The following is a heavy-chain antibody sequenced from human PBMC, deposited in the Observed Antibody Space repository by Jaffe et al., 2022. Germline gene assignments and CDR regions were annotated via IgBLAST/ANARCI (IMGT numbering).Heavy chain of an antibody. CDR3: VRDIFYGPSDP. Sequence: QLVESGGGLVQPGGSLRLSCAASGFIFGNYHMDWVRQGPGKGLVWVSRIDVDGTTRTYADDVKGRFTISRDNAKNTVYLQMNSLRAEDTAVYYCVRDIFYGPSDPWGQGTLVTVS. D-gene: IGHD3-10*01. V-gene: IGHV3-74*03. CDR2: IDVDGTTR. CDR1: GFIFGNYH. J-gene: IGHJ5*02.